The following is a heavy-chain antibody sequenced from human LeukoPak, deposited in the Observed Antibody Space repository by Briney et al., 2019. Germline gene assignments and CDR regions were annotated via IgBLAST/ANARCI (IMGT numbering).Heavy chain of an antibody. CDR2: IYTSGSS. D-gene: IGHD2-2*01. CDR1: GGSISSYY. J-gene: IGHJ5*02. V-gene: IGHV4-4*07. CDR3: ARGKGYCSSTSCHNWFDP. Sequence: PSETLSLTCTVSGGSISSYYWSWIRQPAGKGLEWIGRIYTSGSSNYNPSLKSRVTMSVDTPKNQFSLKLSSVTAADTAVYYCARGKGYCSSTSCHNWFDPWGQGTLVTVSS.